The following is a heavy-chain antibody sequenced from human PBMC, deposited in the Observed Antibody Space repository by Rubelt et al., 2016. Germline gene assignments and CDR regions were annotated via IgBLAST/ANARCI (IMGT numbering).Heavy chain of an antibody. J-gene: IGHJ2*01. CDR1: GFSLSTSGMF. CDR2: IDWDDDK. D-gene: IGHD2-2*01. CDR3: ARTRTLYWYFDI. V-gene: IGHV2-70*15. Sequence: QVTLRESGPALVKPTQTLTLTCPFSGFSLSTSGMFVSWIRQPPGKALEWLARIDWDDDKYYSTSLKTKLTISKDTSKKQVVLTMTNMDPEDTATYYCARTRTLYWYFDIWGRGTLVTVSS.